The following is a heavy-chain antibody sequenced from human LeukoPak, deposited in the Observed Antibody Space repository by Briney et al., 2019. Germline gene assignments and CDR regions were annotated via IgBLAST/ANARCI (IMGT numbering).Heavy chain of an antibody. CDR2: IYHSGST. V-gene: IGHV4-4*02. CDR1: GGSISSSNW. CDR3: ASEGIAAAGTLYYGMDV. D-gene: IGHD6-13*01. Sequence: SGTLSLTCAVSGGSISSSNWWSWVRQPPGKGLEWIGEIYHSGSTNYNPSLKSRVTISVDKSKNQFSLKLSSVTAADTAVYYCASEGIAAAGTLYYGMDVWGKGITVTVSS. J-gene: IGHJ6*04.